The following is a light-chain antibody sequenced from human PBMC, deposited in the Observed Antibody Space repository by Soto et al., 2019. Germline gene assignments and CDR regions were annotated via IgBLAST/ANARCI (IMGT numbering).Light chain of an antibody. CDR2: AAS. Sequence: DIQMTQSPSSLSASVGDRVTITCRASQGISSWLAWYQQKPEKAPKSLIYAASRLRSGVSSRFSGSGSVRDFTLPISSLQHAEFATYYCQQYNSYPLTFGGGTKVEIK. J-gene: IGKJ4*02. V-gene: IGKV1D-16*01. CDR1: QGISSW. CDR3: QQYNSYPLT.